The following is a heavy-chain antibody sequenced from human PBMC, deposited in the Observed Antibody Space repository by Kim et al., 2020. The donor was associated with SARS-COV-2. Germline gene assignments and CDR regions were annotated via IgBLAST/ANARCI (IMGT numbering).Heavy chain of an antibody. Sequence: KTYAQNFQGRVTMTRDTSTSTVYMELSSLKSQDTAVYYCARGHSSGHLDYWGQGSLVTV. CDR3: ARGHSSGHLDY. J-gene: IGHJ4*02. V-gene: IGHV1-46*01. D-gene: IGHD6-19*01. CDR2: K.